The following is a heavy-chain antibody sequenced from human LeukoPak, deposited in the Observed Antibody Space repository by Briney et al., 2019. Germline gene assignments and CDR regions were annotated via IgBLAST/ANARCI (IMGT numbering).Heavy chain of an antibody. Sequence: PGGSLRLSCAASGFTVSSNFMSWVRQAPGKGLEWVSVIYSGGSTYYADSVKGRFTISRDNSKNTLYLQMNSLRAEDTAMYYCTWGPSRYYFDYWGQGTLVTVSS. D-gene: IGHD7-27*01. CDR1: GFTVSSNF. V-gene: IGHV3-53*01. CDR2: IYSGGST. J-gene: IGHJ4*02. CDR3: TWGPSRYYFDY.